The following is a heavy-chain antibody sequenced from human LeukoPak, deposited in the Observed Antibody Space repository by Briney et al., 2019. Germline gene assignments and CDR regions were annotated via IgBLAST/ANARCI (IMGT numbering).Heavy chain of an antibody. V-gene: IGHV3-33*06. CDR1: GFTFSSYG. J-gene: IGHJ6*02. CDR3: AKVLGRRYYGSGSLYGMDV. CDR2: IWYDGSNK. Sequence: GRSLRLSCAASGFTFSSYGMHWVRQAPGKGLEWVAVIWYDGSNKYYADSVKGRFTISRDNSKNTLYLQMNSLRAEDTAVYYCAKVLGRRYYGSGSLYGMDVWGQGTTVTVSS. D-gene: IGHD3-10*01.